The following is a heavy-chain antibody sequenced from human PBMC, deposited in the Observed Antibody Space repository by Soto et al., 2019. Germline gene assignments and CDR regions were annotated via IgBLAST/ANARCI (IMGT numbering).Heavy chain of an antibody. CDR3: ARHGGNSIVVAAMGYYYYYYDRDG. J-gene: IGHJ6*02. D-gene: IGHD6-19*01. CDR1: GGSISSGSYY. Sequence: QMQLQESGPGLVKPSETLSLTCSVSGGSISSGSYYWDWIRQPPGKGLEWIGSIHYSGSTYYNPSHESQITTSVATSNNQFSMNFSSVTAADTAVYYCARHGGNSIVVAAMGYYYYYYDRDGWGQGTTVIGS. CDR2: IHYSGST. V-gene: IGHV4-39*01.